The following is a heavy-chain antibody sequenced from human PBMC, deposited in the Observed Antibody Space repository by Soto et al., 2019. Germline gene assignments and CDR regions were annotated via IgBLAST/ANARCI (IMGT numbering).Heavy chain of an antibody. CDR1: GYTFTSYG. CDR3: ARDIAGYPFDY. V-gene: IGHV1-18*04. D-gene: IGHD5-18*01. CDR2: ISAYNGNT. J-gene: IGHJ4*02. Sequence: QVQLVQSGAEVKKPGASVKVSCKASGYTFTSYGSSWVRQPPGQGLGWMGWISAYNGNTNYAQKLQGRVTMTTDTSTRTDYMELRSLRYDATAVYYCARDIAGYPFDYWGQGTLVTVSS.